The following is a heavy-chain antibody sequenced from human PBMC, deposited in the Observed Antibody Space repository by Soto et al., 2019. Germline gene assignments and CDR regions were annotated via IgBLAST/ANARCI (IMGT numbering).Heavy chain of an antibody. CDR1: GYSFTSYW. V-gene: IGHV5-10-1*01. Sequence: GESLKISFKGSGYSFTSYWISWVRQMPGKGLEWMGRIDPIYSYTNYSPSFQGHVTISADKSISTAYLQWSSLKASDTAMYYCARRTYGSGRGAFDIWGQGTMVTVSS. D-gene: IGHD3-10*01. CDR3: ARRTYGSGRGAFDI. CDR2: IDPIYSYT. J-gene: IGHJ3*02.